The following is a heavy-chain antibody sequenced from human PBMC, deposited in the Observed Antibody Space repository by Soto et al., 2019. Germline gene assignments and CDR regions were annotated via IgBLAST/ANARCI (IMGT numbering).Heavy chain of an antibody. D-gene: IGHD2-15*01. CDR2: VSYLGSEK. V-gene: IGHV3-30*18. J-gene: IGHJ4*02. CDR1: GFTFKNYG. CDR3: AKDRLLRTYYFDS. Sequence: QVQLVESGGGVVQPGNSLRLSCAASGFTFKNYGRHWVRQSPGKGLEWVALVSYLGSEKYYIDSVKGRFSVSRDNSKNTVYLQMNSLSPEDTAVYYCAKDRLLRTYYFDSWGQGTRVTVSS.